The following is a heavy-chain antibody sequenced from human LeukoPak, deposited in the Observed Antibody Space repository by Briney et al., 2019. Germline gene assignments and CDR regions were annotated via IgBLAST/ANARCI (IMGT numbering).Heavy chain of an antibody. CDR2: INPNSGGT. Sequence: GASVKVSCKASGYTFTCYYMHWVRQAPGQGLEWMGWINPNSGGTNYAQKFQGRVTMTRDTSISTAYMELSRLRSDDTAVYYCARDSPYRNYTYYYYYMDVWGKGTTVTLSS. CDR3: ARDSPYRNYTYYYYYMDV. V-gene: IGHV1-2*02. CDR1: GYTFTCYY. J-gene: IGHJ6*03. D-gene: IGHD4-11*01.